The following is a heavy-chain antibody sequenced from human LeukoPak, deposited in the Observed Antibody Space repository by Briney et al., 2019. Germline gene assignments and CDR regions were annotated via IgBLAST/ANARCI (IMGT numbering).Heavy chain of an antibody. CDR2: IYYNGST. V-gene: IGHV4-59*08. Sequence: SETLSLTCSVSGGPISSYYWSWIRQPPGKGLEWIGDIYYNGSTKYNPSLKSRVTISVDTSKNQFSLKLSSVTAADTAVYYCARRGSSGIDYWGQGTLVTVSS. D-gene: IGHD6-6*01. CDR3: ARRGSSGIDY. CDR1: GGPISSYY. J-gene: IGHJ4*02.